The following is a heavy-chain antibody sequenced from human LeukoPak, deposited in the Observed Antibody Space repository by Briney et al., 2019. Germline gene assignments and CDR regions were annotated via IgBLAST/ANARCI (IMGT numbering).Heavy chain of an antibody. CDR2: ISGSGGST. V-gene: IGHV3-23*01. D-gene: IGHD3-3*01. CDR1: GFSFSSYG. CDR3: AKDRDFWSGYYFDY. J-gene: IGHJ4*02. Sequence: GGSLRLSCAASGFSFSSYGMHWVRQAPGKGLEWVSAISGSGGSTYYADSVKGRFTISRDNSKNTLYLQMNSLRAEDTAVYYCAKDRDFWSGYYFDYWGQGTLVTVSS.